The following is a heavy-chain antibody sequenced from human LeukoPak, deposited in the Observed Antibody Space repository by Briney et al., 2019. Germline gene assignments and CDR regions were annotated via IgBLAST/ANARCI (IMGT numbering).Heavy chain of an antibody. CDR1: GFTVSSNS. J-gene: IGHJ3*02. CDR2: IYSDNT. V-gene: IGHV3-66*03. CDR3: AKDPFYGDYAGAFDI. Sequence: GGSLRLSCTVCGFTVSSNSMSGVRQAPGKGLEWVSFIYSDNTHYSDSVQGRFTISRDHSKNTLYLQMNSLRAEDTAVYYCAKDPFYGDYAGAFDIWGQGTMVTVSS. D-gene: IGHD4-17*01.